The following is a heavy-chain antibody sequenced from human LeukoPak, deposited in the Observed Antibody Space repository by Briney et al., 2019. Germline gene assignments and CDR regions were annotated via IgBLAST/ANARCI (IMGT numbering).Heavy chain of an antibody. CDR3: AKDSYSKGDF. CDR1: GFTFDDYA. D-gene: IGHD6-13*01. V-gene: IGHV3-9*01. CDR2: ISWNSGSI. J-gene: IGHJ4*02. Sequence: GGSLRLSCAASGFTFDDYAMPWVRQAPGKGLKWVSGISWNSGSIGYADSVKGRFTISRDNAKNSLYLQMNSLRAEDTAVYYCAKDSYSKGDFWGQGVLVTVSS.